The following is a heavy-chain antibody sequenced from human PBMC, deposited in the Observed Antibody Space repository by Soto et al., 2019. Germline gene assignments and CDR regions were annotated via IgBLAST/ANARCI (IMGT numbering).Heavy chain of an antibody. Sequence: EVQLLESGGGLVQPGGSLRLSCAASGFTFRSFAMSWVRQAPGKGLEWVSGIANIVGSTYYADSVKGRFTISRDNSKNTLYLQMNSLRAEDTSVYYCTKSRAGVGAMPYNGLDVWGQGTTVTVSS. CDR2: IANIVGST. J-gene: IGHJ6*02. V-gene: IGHV3-23*01. D-gene: IGHD1-26*01. CDR1: GFTFRSFA. CDR3: TKSRAGVGAMPYNGLDV.